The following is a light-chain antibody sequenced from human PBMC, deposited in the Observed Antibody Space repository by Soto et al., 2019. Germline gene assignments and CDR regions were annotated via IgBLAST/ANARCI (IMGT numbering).Light chain of an antibody. CDR3: QQYGDWRT. CDR2: GAS. V-gene: IGKV3-20*01. Sequence: EIVLTQSPGTLSLSPGERATLSCRASQSLGSSQLAWYQQKPGQAPKVLIYGASSRATGIPDRFSGSGSGTDFTLTISRLEHEDFAVYYCQQYGDWRTFGQGTKVEIK. CDR1: QSLGSSQ. J-gene: IGKJ1*01.